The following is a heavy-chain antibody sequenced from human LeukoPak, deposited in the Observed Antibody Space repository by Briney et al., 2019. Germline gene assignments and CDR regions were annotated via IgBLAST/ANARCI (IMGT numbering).Heavy chain of an antibody. CDR2: IYRDGSK. V-gene: IGHV3-53*01. D-gene: IGHD6-25*01. CDR3: ARASGYGVTGGMDV. CDR1: EYTISSNY. J-gene: IGHJ6*02. Sequence: GGSLRLSRAASEYTISSNYICWVRQAPGEGVERVSIIYRDGSKYYAVSVKGRYSISRDNSKNMLYLQMNSLSADDTAVYYGARASGYGVTGGMDVWGQGTTVTVS.